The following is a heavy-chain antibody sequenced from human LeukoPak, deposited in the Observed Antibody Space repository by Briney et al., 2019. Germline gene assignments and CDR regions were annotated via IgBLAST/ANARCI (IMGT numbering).Heavy chain of an antibody. Sequence: GGSLRLSCAASGFTFSSYEMNWVRQAPGKGLEWVSYISSSSSYIYYADSVKGRFTISRDNAKNSLYLQMNSLRAEDTAVYYCARDLDSSGYHHPKTKYDYWGQGTLVTVSS. V-gene: IGHV3-21*05. CDR1: GFTFSSYE. CDR2: ISSSSSYI. D-gene: IGHD3-22*01. CDR3: ARDLDSSGYHHPKTKYDY. J-gene: IGHJ4*02.